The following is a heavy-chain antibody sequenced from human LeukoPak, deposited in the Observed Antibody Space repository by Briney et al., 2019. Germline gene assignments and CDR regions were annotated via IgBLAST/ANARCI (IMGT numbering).Heavy chain of an antibody. Sequence: GGSLRLACAASGFTFSSYGMNWVRQAPGKGLEWVSYISSGSTTIYYADSVKGRFTISRDNAENSLYLQMSSLRDEDTAVYYCARDATPRQYSSGWPVDYWGQGTLVTVSS. D-gene: IGHD6-19*01. CDR1: GFTFSSYG. CDR3: ARDATPRQYSSGWPVDY. V-gene: IGHV3-48*02. J-gene: IGHJ4*02. CDR2: ISSGSTTI.